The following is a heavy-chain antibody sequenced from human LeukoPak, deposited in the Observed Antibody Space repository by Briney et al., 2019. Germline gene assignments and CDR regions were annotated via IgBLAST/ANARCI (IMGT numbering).Heavy chain of an antibody. CDR3: ARSPSLSGSYLGVLSWFDP. Sequence: GGSLRLSCAASGFTFSSYAMTWLRQAPGQGLEWVSTITGGGGGTYYADSVKGRFTISRDNSKNTLYLQMYRLRAEDTAVYYCARSPSLSGSYLGVLSWFDPWGQGTLVTVSS. D-gene: IGHD3-10*01. J-gene: IGHJ5*02. V-gene: IGHV3-23*01. CDR2: ITGGGGGT. CDR1: GFTFSSYA.